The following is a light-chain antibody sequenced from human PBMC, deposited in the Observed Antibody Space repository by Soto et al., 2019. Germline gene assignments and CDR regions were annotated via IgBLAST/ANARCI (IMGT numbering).Light chain of an antibody. Sequence: EIVMTQSPATLSVSLGERVTLSCGASQSVGSNLAWYQQKPGQAPRLLVYGASTRATAIPARFSGSGSGTEFTLTISSLQTEDFAVYYCQQYNNWPLTFGGGTKVDIK. CDR2: GAS. CDR3: QQYNNWPLT. J-gene: IGKJ4*01. V-gene: IGKV3-15*01. CDR1: QSVGSN.